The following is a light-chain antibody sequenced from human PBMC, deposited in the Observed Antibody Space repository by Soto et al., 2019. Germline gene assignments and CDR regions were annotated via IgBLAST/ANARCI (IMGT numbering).Light chain of an antibody. V-gene: IGKV3-15*01. CDR3: QQYNHWLT. CDR1: QSVSSN. J-gene: IGKJ4*01. CDR2: GAT. Sequence: EIVMTQAPATLSVYPGERATVSCRASQSVSSNLAWYQQKPGQAPRLLIYGATTGASGIPARVSGSGSGTEFTLTFISQQSEDFAVYLCQQYNHWLTFGGGTKGETK.